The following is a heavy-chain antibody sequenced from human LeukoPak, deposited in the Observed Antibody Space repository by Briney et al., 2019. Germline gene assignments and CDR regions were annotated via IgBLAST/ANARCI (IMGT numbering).Heavy chain of an antibody. CDR2: INHNENT. CDR1: VGSFSGYY. Sequence: KPSETLSLTCAVYVGSFSGYYWTWIRQPPGKGLEWIGEINHNENTNCKASLKSRVTVSVDTFKNQFSLKLSSVTAADTAVYYCAWGGSYPSYWGQGTLVTVSS. D-gene: IGHD3-16*02. J-gene: IGHJ4*02. CDR3: AWGGSYPSY. V-gene: IGHV4-34*01.